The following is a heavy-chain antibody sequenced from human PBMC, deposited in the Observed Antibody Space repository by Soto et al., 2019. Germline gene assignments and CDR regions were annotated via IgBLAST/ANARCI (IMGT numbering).Heavy chain of an antibody. CDR2: ISSSSSYI. V-gene: IGHV3-21*01. Sequence: EVQLVESGGGLVKPGGSLRLSCAASGFTFSSYSMNWVRQAPGKGLEWVSSISSSSSYIYYADSVKGRFTISRDNAKNSLYLQMNSLRAEDTSVYYCALSPFLEWLTYFDYWGQGTLVTVSS. D-gene: IGHD3-3*02. CDR3: ALSPFLEWLTYFDY. J-gene: IGHJ4*02. CDR1: GFTFSSYS.